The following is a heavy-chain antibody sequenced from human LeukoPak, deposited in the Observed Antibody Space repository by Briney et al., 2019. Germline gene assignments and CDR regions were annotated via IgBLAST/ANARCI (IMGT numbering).Heavy chain of an antibody. D-gene: IGHD2-15*01. Sequence: GGSLRLSCAASGFTFSNFAIHWVRQAPAKGLAWVAVILYDGRNKYYGDSVEGRFTISGDNSKNTVYLEINSLRAEDTAVYYCAKDLMKTGYCSGASCYGRTDWGQGTLVTVSS. CDR2: ILYDGRNK. J-gene: IGHJ4*02. CDR1: GFTFSNFA. CDR3: AKDLMKTGYCSGASCYGRTD. V-gene: IGHV3-30*18.